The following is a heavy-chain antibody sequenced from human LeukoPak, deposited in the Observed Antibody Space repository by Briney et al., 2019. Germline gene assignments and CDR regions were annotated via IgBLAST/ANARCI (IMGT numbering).Heavy chain of an antibody. Sequence: GGSLRLSCAASGFTFSTYAMSWVRQAPGKGLEWVSTISGSGGSTYYADSVKGRFTISRDNSKNTLYLQMNSLSAEDTAVYYCAKDGCSSTSCYVDYWGQGTLVTVSS. CDR3: AKDGCSSTSCYVDY. CDR2: ISGSGGST. J-gene: IGHJ4*02. V-gene: IGHV3-23*01. D-gene: IGHD2-2*01. CDR1: GFTFSTYA.